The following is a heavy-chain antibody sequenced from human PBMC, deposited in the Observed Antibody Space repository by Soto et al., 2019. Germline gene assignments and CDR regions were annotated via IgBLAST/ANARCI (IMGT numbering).Heavy chain of an antibody. V-gene: IGHV5-51*01. CDR1: GYSYTSYW. D-gene: IGHD4-17*01. J-gene: IGHJ5*02. Sequence: PGESLKISCKGSGYSYTSYWIGWVRQRPGRGLEWMGIIYPGDSDTRYSPSFQGQVTISADKSISTAYLQWSSLKASDTAMYYCARLDSDSYGDETVWYDAWAQGTLVTVSS. CDR2: IYPGDSDT. CDR3: ARLDSDSYGDETVWYDA.